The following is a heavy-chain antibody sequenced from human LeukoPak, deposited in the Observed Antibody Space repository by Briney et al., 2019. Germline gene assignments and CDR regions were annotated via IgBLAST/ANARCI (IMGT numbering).Heavy chain of an antibody. D-gene: IGHD2-2*02. CDR2: IIPILGIA. Sequence: SVKVSCKASGGTFSSYAISWVRQAPGQGLEWMGRIIPILGIANYAQKFQGRVTFTRDTSISTAYMELSSLRSEDTAVYFCARATVVAGYCTTTRCYKPFDIWGQGTMVTVSS. V-gene: IGHV1-69*04. CDR1: GGTFSSYA. CDR3: ARATVVAGYCTTTRCYKPFDI. J-gene: IGHJ3*02.